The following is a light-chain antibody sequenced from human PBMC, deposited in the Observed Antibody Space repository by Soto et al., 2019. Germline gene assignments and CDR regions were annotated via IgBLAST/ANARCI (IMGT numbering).Light chain of an antibody. V-gene: IGKV3-20*01. CDR1: QSVSSSY. J-gene: IGKJ4*01. Sequence: EIVLTQSPGTLSLSPGERATLSCRASQSVSSSYLAWYQQKPGQAPRLLIYGTSNRATGIPDRFSGTESGTDFTLTISRLEPEDFAVYYCQEFASNFGGGTRWIS. CDR3: QEFASN. CDR2: GTS.